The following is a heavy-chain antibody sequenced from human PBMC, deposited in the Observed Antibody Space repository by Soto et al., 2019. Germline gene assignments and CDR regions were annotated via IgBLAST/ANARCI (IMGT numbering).Heavy chain of an antibody. CDR2: ISYHGSNK. D-gene: IGHD2-21*02. CDR3: AREETAWPLAYGLDV. CDR1: GFIFSSYA. Sequence: GGSLRLSCAASGFIFSSYAIHWVRQAPGKGLEWVAVISYHGSNKYLADSVKGRITISRDNAKNSVSLQMNSLRDEDTAVYYCAREETAWPLAYGLDVWGQGTTVTVSS. V-gene: IGHV3-30-3*01. J-gene: IGHJ6*02.